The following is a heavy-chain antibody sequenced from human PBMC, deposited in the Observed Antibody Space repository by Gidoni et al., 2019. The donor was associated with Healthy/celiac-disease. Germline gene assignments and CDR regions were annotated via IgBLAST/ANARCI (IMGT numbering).Heavy chain of an antibody. V-gene: IGHV1-69*01. Sequence: QVQLVQSGAEVKKPGSSVKVSCKASGGTFSIYAISWVRQAPGQGLEWRGGIIPIVGKENEEQKCQGRVTITADESTSTAYMELSSLRSEDTAGYYGAREGGGFDYWGQGTLVTVSS. J-gene: IGHJ4*02. CDR1: GGTFSIYA. D-gene: IGHD3-16*01. CDR3: AREGGGFDY. CDR2: IIPIVGKE.